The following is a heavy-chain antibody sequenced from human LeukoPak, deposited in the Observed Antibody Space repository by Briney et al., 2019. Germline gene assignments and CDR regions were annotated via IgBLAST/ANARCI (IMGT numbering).Heavy chain of an antibody. CDR1: GGSISSYY. V-gene: IGHV4-59*01. D-gene: IGHD1-26*01. CDR3: ARVVVEATGTGSFDY. Sequence: SETLSLTCTVSGGSISSYYWSWIRQPPGKGLEWIGYIYYSGSTNYNPSLKSRVTISVDTSKNQFSLKLSSVTAADTAVYYCARVVVEATGTGSFDYWGQGTLVTVSS. CDR2: IYYSGST. J-gene: IGHJ4*02.